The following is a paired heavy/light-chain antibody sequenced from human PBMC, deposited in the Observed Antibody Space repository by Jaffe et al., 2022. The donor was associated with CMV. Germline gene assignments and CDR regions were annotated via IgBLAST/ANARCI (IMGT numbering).Light chain of an antibody. CDR3: QQRSNWPLYT. Sequence: EIVLTQSPATLSLSPGERATLSCRASQSVSSYLAWYQQKPGQAPRLLIYDASNRATGIPARFSGSGSGTDFTLTISSLEPEDFAVYYCQQRSNWPLYTFGQGTKLEIK. CDR1: QSVSSY. V-gene: IGKV3-11*01. CDR2: DAS. J-gene: IGKJ2*01.
Heavy chain of an antibody. J-gene: IGHJ6*04. CDR3: ARAVPIQLWFNYYDSSGYLDV. Sequence: QVQLQESGPGLVKPSGTLSLTCAVSGGSISSSNWWSWVRQPPGKGLEWIGEIYHSGSTNYNPSLKSRVTISVDKSKNQFSLKLSSVTAADTAVYYCARAVPIQLWFNYYDSSGYLDVWGKGTTVTVSS. V-gene: IGHV4-4*02. CDR2: IYHSGST. D-gene: IGHD3-22*01. CDR1: GGSISSSNW.